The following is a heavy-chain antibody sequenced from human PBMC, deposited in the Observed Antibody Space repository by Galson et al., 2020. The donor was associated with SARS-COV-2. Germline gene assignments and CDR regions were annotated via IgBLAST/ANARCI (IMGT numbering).Heavy chain of an antibody. V-gene: IGHV3-15*01. J-gene: IGHJ6*04. CDR2: IKTRSDGETT. Sequence: GGSLRLSCAASGFIFKSHAIHWVRQAPGKGLEWVGRIKTRSDGETTDYGAPVKGRFIISRDDSKDTLYLHMNSLRTEDTAVYYCAIRFGGLGYMDVWGKGTTVTVSS. CDR3: AIRFGGLGYMDV. D-gene: IGHD3-10*01. CDR1: GFIFKSHA.